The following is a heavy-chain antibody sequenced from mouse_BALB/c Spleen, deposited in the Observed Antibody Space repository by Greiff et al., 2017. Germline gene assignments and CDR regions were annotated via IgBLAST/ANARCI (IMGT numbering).Heavy chain of an antibody. CDR3: ARSHYFDY. CDR1: GFTFSSFG. J-gene: IGHJ2*01. Sequence: EVKVEESGGGLVQPGGSRKLSCAASGFTFSSFGMHWVRQAPEKGLEWVAYISSGSSTIYYADTVKGRFTISRDNPKNTLFLQMTSLRSEDTAMYYCARSHYFDYWGQGTTLTVSS. V-gene: IGHV5-17*02. CDR2: ISSGSSTI.